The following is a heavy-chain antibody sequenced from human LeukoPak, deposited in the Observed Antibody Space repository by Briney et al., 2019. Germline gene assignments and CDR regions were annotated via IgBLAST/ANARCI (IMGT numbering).Heavy chain of an antibody. V-gene: IGHV3-23*01. CDR1: GFTFSSYA. D-gene: IGHD3-16*01. Sequence: GGSLRLSCAASGFTFSSYAMSWVRQAPGKGLEWVSAISGSGGSTYYADSVKGRFTISRDNSKNTLYLQMNSLRAEDTAVYYCAKESRYPITFGGALLSGGQGTLVTVSS. J-gene: IGHJ4*02. CDR3: AKESRYPITFGGALLS. CDR2: ISGSGGST.